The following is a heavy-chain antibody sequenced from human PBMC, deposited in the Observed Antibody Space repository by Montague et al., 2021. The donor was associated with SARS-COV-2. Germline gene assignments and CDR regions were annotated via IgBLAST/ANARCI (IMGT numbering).Heavy chain of an antibody. CDR2: TYYRFKWYN. Sequence: CAISGDSDSGNSAAWNWIRHSPSRGLDWLGRTYYRFKWYNDYAVSVKSRITINPDTSKNQFSLQLNSVTPEDTAVYYCARGLWFGELLYYYYYYGMDVWGQGTTVTVSS. J-gene: IGHJ6*02. V-gene: IGHV6-1*01. CDR1: GDSDSGNSAA. CDR3: ARGLWFGELLYYYYYYGMDV. D-gene: IGHD3-10*01.